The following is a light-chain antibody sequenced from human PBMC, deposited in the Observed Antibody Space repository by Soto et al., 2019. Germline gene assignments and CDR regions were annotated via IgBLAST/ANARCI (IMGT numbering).Light chain of an antibody. Sequence: QPALTQPPSVSGAPGQRVTISCTGSSSNIGAGYDVHWYQQLPGTAPKLLIYANTNRPSGVPDRFSGSKSGTSASLAITGLQAEDEADYYCQSYDSSLTAVVFGGGTKVTVL. CDR3: QSYDSSLTAVV. CDR1: SSNIGAGYD. V-gene: IGLV1-40*01. CDR2: ANT. J-gene: IGLJ2*01.